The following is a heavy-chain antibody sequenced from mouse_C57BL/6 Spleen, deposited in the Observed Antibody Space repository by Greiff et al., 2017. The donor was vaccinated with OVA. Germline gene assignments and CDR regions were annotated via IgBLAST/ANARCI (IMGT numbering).Heavy chain of an antibody. CDR3: ARNYDYGDYYAMDY. Sequence: QVQLKQSGPGLVAPSQSLSITCTVSGFSLTSYAISWVRQPPGKGLEWLGVIWTGGGTNYNSALKSRLSISKDNSKSQVFLKMNSLQSDDTARYYCARNYDYGDYYAMDYWGQGTSVTVSS. CDR1: GFSLTSYA. D-gene: IGHD2-4*01. J-gene: IGHJ4*01. CDR2: IWTGGGT. V-gene: IGHV2-9-1*01.